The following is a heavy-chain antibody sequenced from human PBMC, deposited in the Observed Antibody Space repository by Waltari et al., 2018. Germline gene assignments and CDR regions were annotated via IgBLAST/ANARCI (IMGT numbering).Heavy chain of an antibody. CDR1: GGSISSYY. CDR2: IYYSGST. Sequence: QVQLQESGPGLVKHSETLSLTCTVSGGSISSYYWSWIRQPPGKGLEWIGYIYYSGSTNYNPSLKSRVTISVDTSKNQFSLKLSSVTAADTAVYYCARVASILDWFDPWGQGTLVTVSS. V-gene: IGHV4-59*01. J-gene: IGHJ5*02. CDR3: ARVASILDWFDP.